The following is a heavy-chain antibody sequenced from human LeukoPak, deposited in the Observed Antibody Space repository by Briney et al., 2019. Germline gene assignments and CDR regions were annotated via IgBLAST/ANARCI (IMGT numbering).Heavy chain of an antibody. CDR3: ARDHGSVRWELPDY. CDR2: IKQDGSEK. Sequence: GGSLRLSCAASGFTFSSYWMSWVRQAPGKGLEWVANIKQDGSEKYYVDSVKGRFTISRDNAKNSLYLQMNSLRAEDTAVYYCARDHGSVRWELPDYWGQGTLVTVSS. CDR1: GFTFSSYW. D-gene: IGHD1-26*01. J-gene: IGHJ4*02. V-gene: IGHV3-7*01.